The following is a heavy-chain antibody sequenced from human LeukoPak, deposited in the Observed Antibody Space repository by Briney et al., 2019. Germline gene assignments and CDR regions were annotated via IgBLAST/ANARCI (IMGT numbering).Heavy chain of an antibody. J-gene: IGHJ4*02. D-gene: IGHD2-21*01. CDR2: IYYSGST. V-gene: IGHV4-59*12. Sequence: PSETLSLTCTVSGGSISSYYWSWIRQPPGRGLEWIGYIYYSGSTNYNPSLESRVTISVDTSRNQFSLKLSSVTAADTAVYYCARDGRLEGCGGDCYPDYWGQGTLVTVSS. CDR1: GGSISSYY. CDR3: ARDGRLEGCGGDCYPDY.